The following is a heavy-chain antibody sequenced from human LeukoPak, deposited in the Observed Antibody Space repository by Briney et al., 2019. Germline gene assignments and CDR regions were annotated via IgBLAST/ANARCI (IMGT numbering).Heavy chain of an antibody. V-gene: IGHV3-48*01. Sequence: GGSLRLSCAASGFTFSSYSMNWVRQAPGKGLEWVSYISSSSSTIYYADSVKGRFTISRDNAKNSLYLQMNSLRAADTAVYYCSMDSSGYYYTASDYWGQGTLVTVSS. CDR3: SMDSSGYYYTASDY. J-gene: IGHJ4*02. CDR2: ISSSSSTI. CDR1: GFTFSSYS. D-gene: IGHD3-22*01.